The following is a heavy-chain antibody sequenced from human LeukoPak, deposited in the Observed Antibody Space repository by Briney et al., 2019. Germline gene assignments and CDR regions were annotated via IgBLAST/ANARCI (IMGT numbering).Heavy chain of an antibody. CDR2: ITSSSSYI. CDR1: GFTFSSYS. Sequence: GGSLRLSCAASGFTFSSYSMNWVRQAPAKGLEWVSSITSSSSYIYYADSVKGRFTISRDNAKNSLYLQMNSLRAEDTAVYYCARVYLGYCSSTSCYPDYWGQGTLVTVSS. D-gene: IGHD2-2*01. J-gene: IGHJ4*02. V-gene: IGHV3-21*01. CDR3: ARVYLGYCSSTSCYPDY.